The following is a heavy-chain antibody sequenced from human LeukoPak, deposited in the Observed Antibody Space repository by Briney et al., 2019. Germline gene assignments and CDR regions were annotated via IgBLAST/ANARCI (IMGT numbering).Heavy chain of an antibody. CDR1: GCTFSSYW. J-gene: IGHJ4*02. V-gene: IGHV3-7*03. CDR2: IKQDGSEK. CDR3: AREKGYSSSWYDDY. D-gene: IGHD6-13*01. Sequence: GGSLRLSCAASGCTFSSYWMSWVRQAPGKGLEWVADIKQDGSEKYYVDSVKGRFTISRDNAKNSLYLQMNSLRAEDTAVYYCAREKGYSSSWYDDYWGQGTLVTVSS.